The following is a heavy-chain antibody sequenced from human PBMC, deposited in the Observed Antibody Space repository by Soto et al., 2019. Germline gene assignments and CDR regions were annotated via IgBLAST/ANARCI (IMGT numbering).Heavy chain of an antibody. CDR2: IHYSGAT. V-gene: IGHV4-31*03. Sequence: SSEPLSLTCSVSDDSMRSGGYYWTWIRQLPGKGLQWIGFIHYSGATLYSPSLKSRVSISMQMSNNQFSLRLGSVTAADTAIYHCLIGKDKDDSSSWHHRGKGTPVTV. CDR1: DDSMRSGGYY. CDR3: LIGKDKDDSSSWHH. D-gene: IGHD6-6*01. J-gene: IGHJ4*02.